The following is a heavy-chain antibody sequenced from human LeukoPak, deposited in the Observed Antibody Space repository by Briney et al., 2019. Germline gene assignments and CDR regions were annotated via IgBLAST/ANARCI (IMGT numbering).Heavy chain of an antibody. Sequence: GGSLRLSCAASGFTFSSYAMSWARQAPGKGLEWVSAISGSGGSTYYADSVKGRFTISRDNSKNTLYLQMNSLRAEDTAVYYCAKDRGYYYGMDVWGQGTTVTVSS. J-gene: IGHJ6*02. D-gene: IGHD3-10*01. CDR3: AKDRGYYYGMDV. CDR2: ISGSGGST. CDR1: GFTFSSYA. V-gene: IGHV3-23*01.